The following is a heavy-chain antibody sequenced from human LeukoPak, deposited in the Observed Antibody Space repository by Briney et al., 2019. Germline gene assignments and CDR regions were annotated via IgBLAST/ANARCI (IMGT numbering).Heavy chain of an antibody. CDR3: ARGRASADY. CDR1: GGSFSGYY. D-gene: IGHD2-21*01. Sequence: PSETLSLTCAVYGGSFSGYYWSWIRQPPGKGLEWIGEINHSGSTNYNPSLKSRATMSVDTSKNQFSLKLSSVTAADTAVYYCARGRASADYWGQGTLVTVSS. J-gene: IGHJ4*02. CDR2: INHSGST. V-gene: IGHV4-34*01.